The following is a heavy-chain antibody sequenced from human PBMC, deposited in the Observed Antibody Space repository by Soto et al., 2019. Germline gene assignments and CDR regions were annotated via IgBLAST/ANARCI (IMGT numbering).Heavy chain of an antibody. D-gene: IGHD2-2*02. CDR2: ISAYNGNT. J-gene: IGHJ5*02. CDR3: ARVSPILYCRSTSCYNRGWFDP. V-gene: IGHV1-18*01. Sequence: QVQLVQSGAEVKKPGASVKVSCKASGYAFTSYGISWVRQAPGQGLEWMGWISAYNGNTNYAQKLQGRVTMTTDTSTSTAYMALRSLRSDDTAVYYCARVSPILYCRSTSCYNRGWFDPWGKGTLVTVSS. CDR1: GYAFTSYG.